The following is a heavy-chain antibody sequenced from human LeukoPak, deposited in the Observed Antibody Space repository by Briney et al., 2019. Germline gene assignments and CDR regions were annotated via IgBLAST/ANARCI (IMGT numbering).Heavy chain of an antibody. J-gene: IGHJ5*02. V-gene: IGHV4-39*01. CDR3: ARQWEQTNWFDP. Sequence: SETLSLTCTVSGGSISSSSYYWGWIRQPPGKGLEWIGSIYYSGSTYYNPSLKSRVTISVDTSKNQFSLKLSSVTAADTAVYYCARQWEQTNWFDPWGQGTLVTVSS. CDR2: IYYSGST. D-gene: IGHD1/OR15-1a*01. CDR1: GGSISSSSYY.